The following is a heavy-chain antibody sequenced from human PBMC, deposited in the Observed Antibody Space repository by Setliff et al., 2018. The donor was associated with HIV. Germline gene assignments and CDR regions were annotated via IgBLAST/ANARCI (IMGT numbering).Heavy chain of an antibody. CDR3: ARTSKDIVEVSDANHYHHMDV. D-gene: IGHD2-2*01. J-gene: IGHJ6*03. Sequence: SETLSLTCAVYGESFSDYYWSWIRQPPGKGLEWIGEINHSESTNYNPSLKSRVTVSVDTSKKQFSLRLSSVSAADTALYYCARTSKDIVEVSDANHYHHMDVWGRGTTVTVSS. V-gene: IGHV4-34*01. CDR2: INHSEST. CDR1: GESFSDYY.